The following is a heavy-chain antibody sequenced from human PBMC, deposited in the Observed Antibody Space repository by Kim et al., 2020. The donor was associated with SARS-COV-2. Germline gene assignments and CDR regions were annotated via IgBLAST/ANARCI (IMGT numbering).Heavy chain of an antibody. D-gene: IGHD3-9*01. V-gene: IGHV3-23*01. J-gene: IGHJ4*02. CDR2: DCT. CDR3: AATRNYYHT. Sequence: DCTNYADSVKGRFTISRDNPKTTLYLQMNSLRAEDTAVYYCAATRNYYHTWGQGILVTVSS.